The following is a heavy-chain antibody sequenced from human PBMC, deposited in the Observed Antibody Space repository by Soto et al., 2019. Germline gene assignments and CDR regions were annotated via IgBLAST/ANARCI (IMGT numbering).Heavy chain of an antibody. CDR1: GFTFNIYG. CDR2: ISYDGSNQ. V-gene: IGHV3-30*18. CDR3: AKDQASGQGSFDS. Sequence: VKLVESGGGVVQPGGSLRLSCAASGFTFNIYGMHWVRQAQDKGLEWVALISYDGSNQYYADSVKGRFTISRDNSKNTLFLQMNSLRADVTAVYYSAKDQASGQGSFDSWGQGTLVTVSS. J-gene: IGHJ4*02.